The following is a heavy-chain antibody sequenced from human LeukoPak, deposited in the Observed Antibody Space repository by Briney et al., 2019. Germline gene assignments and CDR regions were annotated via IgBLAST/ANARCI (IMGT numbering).Heavy chain of an antibody. CDR2: ISGSGGST. CDR1: GFTFSSYA. V-gene: IGHV3-23*01. Sequence: GGSLRLSCAASGFTFSSYAMSWVRQAPGKGLEWVSAISGSGGSTYYADSVKGRFTISRDNSKNTLYLQMNSLRAEDTAVYYCAKDRGVQDAVLALDDWGQGTLVTVSS. D-gene: IGHD3-10*01. J-gene: IGHJ4*02. CDR3: AKDRGVQDAVLALDD.